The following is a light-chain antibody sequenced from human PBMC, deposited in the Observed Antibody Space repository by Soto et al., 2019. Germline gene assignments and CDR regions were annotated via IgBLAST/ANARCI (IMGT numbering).Light chain of an antibody. CDR3: QSYDNRPCGPV. CDR1: SSNIGAGYD. Sequence: QSVLTQPPSVSGAPGQRVTISCTGSSSNIGAGYDAHWYQQLPGKVPKLLIYGDTNRPSGVPDRFSGSKSGTSASLAITGLQPEDEADYYCQSYDNRPCGPVFGPGTKLTVL. V-gene: IGLV1-40*01. J-gene: IGLJ1*01. CDR2: GDT.